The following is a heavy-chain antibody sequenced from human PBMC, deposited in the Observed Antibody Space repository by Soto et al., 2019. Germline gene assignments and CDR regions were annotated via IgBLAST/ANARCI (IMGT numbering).Heavy chain of an antibody. CDR2: ISSSSSYI. CDR1: GFTFMSYT. CDR3: ARGSFFYETSGYYPPDY. J-gene: IGHJ4*02. D-gene: IGHD3-22*01. Sequence: GSLRLSCAASGFTFMSYTMNWVRQAPGTGLEWVASISSSSSYIEYADSLKGRFTISRDNAKNSVHLQMRSLRAEDTAVYYCARGSFFYETSGYYPPDYWGQGTLVTV. V-gene: IGHV3-21*01.